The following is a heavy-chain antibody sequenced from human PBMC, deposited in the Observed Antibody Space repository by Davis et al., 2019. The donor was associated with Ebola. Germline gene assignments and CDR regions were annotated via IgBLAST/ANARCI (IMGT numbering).Heavy chain of an antibody. CDR1: GFTFSDYY. J-gene: IGHJ4*02. CDR2: ISVSSIYT. D-gene: IGHD3-22*01. V-gene: IGHV3-11*06. CDR3: ARTYYYDSSFDY. Sequence: GESLKISCAASGFTFSDYYMSWIRQAPGKGLEWVSYISVSSIYTNYADSVKGRFTISRDNAKNSLYLQMSSLRAEDTAVYYCARTYYYDSSFDYWGQGTLVTVSS.